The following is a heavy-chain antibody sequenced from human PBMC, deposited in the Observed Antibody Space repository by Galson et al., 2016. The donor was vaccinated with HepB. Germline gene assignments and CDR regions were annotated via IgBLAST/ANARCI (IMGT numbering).Heavy chain of an antibody. J-gene: IGHJ4*02. D-gene: IGHD3-22*01. CDR3: AHKPGGSDGYHYHYFDS. Sequence: PALVKPTQTLTLTCTFSGFSLNTNGVAVGWIRQPPGKVLEWLALIYWDDDKRYSSSLSSRLTITRDTSKNQVVLTVTDMGPADTATYYRAHKPGGSDGYHYHYFDSWGQGTLVTVSS. CDR2: IYWDDDK. CDR1: GFSLNTNGVA. V-gene: IGHV2-5*02.